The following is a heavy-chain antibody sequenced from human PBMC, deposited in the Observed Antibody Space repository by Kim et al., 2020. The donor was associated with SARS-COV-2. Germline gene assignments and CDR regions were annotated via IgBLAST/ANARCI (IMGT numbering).Heavy chain of an antibody. CDR2: IWDDGSNK. CDR3: AREYSSGWYYFDY. D-gene: IGHD6-19*01. J-gene: IGHJ4*02. V-gene: IGHV3-33*01. Sequence: GGSLRLSCAASGFTFSSYVMHWVRQAPGKGLEWVAVIWDDGSNKYYADSVKGRFTLSRDNSKNTLYLQMNSLRAEDTAVYYCAREYSSGWYYFDYWGQGTLVTVSS. CDR1: GFTFSSYV.